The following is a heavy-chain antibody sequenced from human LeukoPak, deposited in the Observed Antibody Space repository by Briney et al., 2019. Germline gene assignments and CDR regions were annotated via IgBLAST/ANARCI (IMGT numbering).Heavy chain of an antibody. V-gene: IGHV1-18*01. Sequence: ASVKVSCRASGYTFTSYGISWVRQAPGQGLEWMGWIRAYNGNTNYAQKLQGRVTMTTDTSTSTAYMELRSLRSDDTAVYYCARDHRYSYPYSVDYWGQGTLVTVSS. J-gene: IGHJ4*02. CDR1: GYTFTSYG. D-gene: IGHD2-15*01. CDR2: IRAYNGNT. CDR3: ARDHRYSYPYSVDY.